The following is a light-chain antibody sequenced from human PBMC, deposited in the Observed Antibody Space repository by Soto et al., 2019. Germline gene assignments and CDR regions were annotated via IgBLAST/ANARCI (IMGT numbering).Light chain of an antibody. Sequence: EVVLTQSPGTLSLSPGERATLSCRASQSVSSTYLAWYQQKPGQSPRILIYSTSRRDTGIPDRFSGSGSGTDFPLTISRLEPEDYAVYYCQQYGRSPNTFGQGTKLEI. CDR3: QQYGRSPNT. V-gene: IGKV3-20*01. CDR1: QSVSSTY. CDR2: STS. J-gene: IGKJ2*01.